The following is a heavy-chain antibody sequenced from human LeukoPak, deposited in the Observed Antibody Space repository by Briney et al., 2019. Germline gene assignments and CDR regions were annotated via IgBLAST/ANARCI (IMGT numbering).Heavy chain of an antibody. J-gene: IGHJ4*02. CDR3: ARETSSSSWYQLDH. CDR2: IWYDGSNQ. Sequence: GGSLRLSCAASGFTFSRNGMHWVRQAPGKGLEGVAVIWYDGSNQYYADSVKGRFTISRDNSKNTLYLQMNSLRDDDTAVYYCARETSSSSWYQLDHWGQGTLVTVSS. CDR1: GFTFSRNG. D-gene: IGHD6-13*01. V-gene: IGHV3-33*01.